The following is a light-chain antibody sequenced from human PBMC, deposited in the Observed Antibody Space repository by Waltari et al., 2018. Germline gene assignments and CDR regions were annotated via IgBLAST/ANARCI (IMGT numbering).Light chain of an antibody. Sequence: QSVLTQPPSVSGAPGQRVTIPCTGSSSNLGAGFDVPWYQQLPGAAPKLLIYGNNNRPSGVPDRFSGSKSGTSASLAITGLQAEDEADYYCQSSGVFGGGTKLTVL. CDR3: QSSGV. J-gene: IGLJ3*02. CDR1: SSNLGAGFD. CDR2: GNN. V-gene: IGLV1-40*01.